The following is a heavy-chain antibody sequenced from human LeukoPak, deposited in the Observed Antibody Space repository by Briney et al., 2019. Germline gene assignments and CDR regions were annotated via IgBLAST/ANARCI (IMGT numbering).Heavy chain of an antibody. Sequence: PGGSLRLSCAASGFTFSSYVMHWVRQAPGKGLEWVANIKEDGSEKYYVDSVKGRFTISRDNAKNSLFLQMNSLRVEDTAVYYCSGGSRFVDYWGQGTLVTVSS. D-gene: IGHD3-10*01. CDR3: SGGSRFVDY. V-gene: IGHV3-7*04. J-gene: IGHJ4*02. CDR2: IKEDGSEK. CDR1: GFTFSSYV.